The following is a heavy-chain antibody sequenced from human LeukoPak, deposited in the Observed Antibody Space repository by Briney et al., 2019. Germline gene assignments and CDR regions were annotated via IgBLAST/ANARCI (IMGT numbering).Heavy chain of an antibody. CDR2: IYYSAST. CDR3: ARNYYFDL. CDR1: GVSISSGGYY. J-gene: IGHJ4*02. Sequence: PSETLSLTCTVSGVSISSGGYYWGWLRQHQGKGLEGIGNIYYSASTYYNPSLKSRVTITGDTSKNQFPLRLSSVTAADTAVYYSARNYYFDLWGQGTLVTVSS. V-gene: IGHV4-31*03.